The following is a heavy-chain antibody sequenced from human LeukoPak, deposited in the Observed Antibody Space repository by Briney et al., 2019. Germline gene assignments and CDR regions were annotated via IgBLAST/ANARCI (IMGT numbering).Heavy chain of an antibody. D-gene: IGHD3-3*01. Sequence: GSLRLSCAASGFTFSSYAMSWVRQAPGKGLEWVSAISGSGGSTYYADSVKGRFTISRDNSKNTLYLQMNSLRAEDTAVYYCAKDNYDFWSGYNRLFDYWGQGTLVTVSS. V-gene: IGHV3-23*01. CDR1: GFTFSSYA. J-gene: IGHJ4*02. CDR2: ISGSGGST. CDR3: AKDNYDFWSGYNRLFDY.